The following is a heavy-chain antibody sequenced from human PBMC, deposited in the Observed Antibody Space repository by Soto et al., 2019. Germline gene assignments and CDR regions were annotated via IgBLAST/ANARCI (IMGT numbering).Heavy chain of an antibody. CDR2: IYWDDDK. CDR1: GFSLNTSGVG. D-gene: IGHD3-3*01. J-gene: IGHJ4*02. Sequence: QITLNESGPTQVKPRQTLKLTCTFSGFSLNTSGVGVGWIRQSPGKAPEWLALIYWDDDKRYSPSLKSRLTITKDTSKNQVVLTMADLDPADTATYYCAHRVLRTVFGLVTTTAIYFDFWGQGTPVAVSS. V-gene: IGHV2-5*02. CDR3: AHRVLRTVFGLVTTTAIYFDF.